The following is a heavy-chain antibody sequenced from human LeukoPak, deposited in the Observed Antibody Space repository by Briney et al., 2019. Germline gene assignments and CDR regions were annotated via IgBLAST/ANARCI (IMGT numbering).Heavy chain of an antibody. D-gene: IGHD7-27*01. CDR3: ASKNQNGGTGHWYFDL. CDR1: GFTFSSYS. CDR2: ISSSSSTI. V-gene: IGHV3-48*01. J-gene: IGHJ2*01. Sequence: PGGSLTLSCAASGFTFSSYSMNWVRQAPGKGLEWVSYISSSSSTIYYADCVKGRFTISRDNAKNSLYLQMNSLRAEDTAVYYCASKNQNGGTGHWYFDLWGRGTLVTVSS.